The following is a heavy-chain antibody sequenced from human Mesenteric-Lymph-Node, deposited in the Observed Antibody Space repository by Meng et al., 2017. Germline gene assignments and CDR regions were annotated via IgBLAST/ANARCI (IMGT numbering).Heavy chain of an antibody. D-gene: IGHD1-26*01. V-gene: IGHV3-48*03. J-gene: IGHJ5*02. CDR3: ARVLVGATISGGFDP. CDR1: GFTFSSYE. Sequence: GESLKISCAASGFTFSSYEMNWVRQAPGKGLEWVSYISSSGSTIYYADSVKGRFTISRDNAKNSLYLQMNSLRAEDTAVYYCARVLVGATISGGFDPWGQGTLVTVSS. CDR2: ISSSGSTI.